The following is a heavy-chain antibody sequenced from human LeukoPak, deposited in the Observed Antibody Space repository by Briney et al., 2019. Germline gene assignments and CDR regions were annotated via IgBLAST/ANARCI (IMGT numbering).Heavy chain of an antibody. D-gene: IGHD3-22*01. CDR2: ISASGTST. Sequence: PGGSLGLSCAASEFTFSSYGMSWVRQAPGKGLEWVSGISASGTSTYDADSVKGRFTISRDNSKNTLYLQMNSLRAEDTAVYYCAKSSIFYDSSGYYVGEKYYFDYWGQGTLVTVSS. CDR3: AKSSIFYDSSGYYVGEKYYFDY. CDR1: EFTFSSYG. V-gene: IGHV3-23*01. J-gene: IGHJ4*02.